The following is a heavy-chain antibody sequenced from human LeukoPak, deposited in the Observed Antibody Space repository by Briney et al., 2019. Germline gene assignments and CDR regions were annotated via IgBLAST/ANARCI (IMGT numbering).Heavy chain of an antibody. CDR1: GGSISSSSYY. CDR3: ARHPYSSGWQGFYYYYYMDV. V-gene: IGHV4-39*01. CDR2: IYYSGST. Sequence: SETLSLTCTVSGGSISSSSYYWGWIRQPPGKGLEWIGSIYYSGSTYYNPSLKRRVTISVDTSKNQFSLKLSSVTAADTAVYYCARHPYSSGWQGFYYYYYMDVWGKGTTVTVSS. J-gene: IGHJ6*03. D-gene: IGHD6-19*01.